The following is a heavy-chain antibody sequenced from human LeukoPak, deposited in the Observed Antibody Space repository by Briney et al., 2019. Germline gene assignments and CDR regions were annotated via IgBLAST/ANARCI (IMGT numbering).Heavy chain of an antibody. CDR1: GYTFISYG. J-gene: IGHJ4*02. CDR2: ITTSNGNT. Sequence: ASVKVSCKASGYTFISYGTSWVRQAPGQGLEWMGWITTSNGNTNYAQKFQGKFTMTSDTSTSTAYMELRSLRSDDTAVYYCGRVINGFIDYWGQGTVVTVSS. D-gene: IGHD2-8*01. CDR3: GRVINGFIDY. V-gene: IGHV1-18*01.